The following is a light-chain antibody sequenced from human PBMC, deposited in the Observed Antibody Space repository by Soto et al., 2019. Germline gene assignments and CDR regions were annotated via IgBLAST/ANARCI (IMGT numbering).Light chain of an antibody. CDR3: QQYNSWPIT. J-gene: IGKJ5*01. V-gene: IGKV3-15*01. Sequence: EVLMTQSPDTLYVSPGERVTLSCRASQSVSDNLAWYQRKPGQGPRLLVYRASTRTLGIPARFSGSESGTEFTLTISSLQSEDFAVYYCQQYNSWPITLGQGTRLEIK. CDR1: QSVSDN. CDR2: RAS.